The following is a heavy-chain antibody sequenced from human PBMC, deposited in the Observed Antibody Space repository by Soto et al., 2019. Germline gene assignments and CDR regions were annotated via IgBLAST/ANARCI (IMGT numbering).Heavy chain of an antibody. Sequence: QLQLQESGPGLVKPSETLSLTCTVSGGSISSSSYYWGWIRQPPGKGLEWIGSIYYSGSTYYNPSLKSRVIISVDTSKNQFSLKLSSVTAADTAVYYCARQELRFLEWLLYYFDYWGQGTLVTVSS. CDR1: GGSISSSSYY. V-gene: IGHV4-39*01. D-gene: IGHD3-3*01. J-gene: IGHJ4*02. CDR3: ARQELRFLEWLLYYFDY. CDR2: IYYSGST.